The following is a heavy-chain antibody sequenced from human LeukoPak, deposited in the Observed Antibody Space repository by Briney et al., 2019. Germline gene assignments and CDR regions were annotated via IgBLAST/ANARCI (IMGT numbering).Heavy chain of an antibody. V-gene: IGHV3-21*01. Sequence: GGSLRLSCEASGFTFTTYSMTWVRQAPGKGLEWVSIISSGSSAIFSVDALKGRFTISRDDAKNLLYLDMNSLRAEDTAVYYCARGHTAVTRHFDFWGQGTLVTVSS. D-gene: IGHD4-17*01. CDR3: ARGHTAVTRHFDF. CDR2: ISSGSSAI. J-gene: IGHJ4*02. CDR1: GFTFTTYS.